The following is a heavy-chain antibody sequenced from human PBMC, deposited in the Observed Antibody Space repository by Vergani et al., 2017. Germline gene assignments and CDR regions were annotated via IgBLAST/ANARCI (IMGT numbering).Heavy chain of an antibody. CDR2: IWYDGSNK. D-gene: IGHD3-3*01. V-gene: IGHV3-33*01. CDR1: GFTFSSYC. J-gene: IGHJ6*03. Sequence: QVQLVESGGGVVQPGRSLRLSCAASGFTFSSYCMHWVRQAPGKGLEWVAVIWYDGSNKYYADSVKGRFTISRDNSKNTLYLQMNSLRAEDTAVYYCAREGITIFGVVKYYMDVWGKGTTVTVSS. CDR3: AREGITIFGVVKYYMDV.